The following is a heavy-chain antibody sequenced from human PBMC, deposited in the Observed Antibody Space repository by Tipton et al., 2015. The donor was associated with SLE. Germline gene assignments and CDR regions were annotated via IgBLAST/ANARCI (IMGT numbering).Heavy chain of an antibody. J-gene: IGHJ3*02. Sequence: QLVQSGAELKKPGASVKVSCKASGYTFTDYYVHWVRQAPGQGLEWMGWINTNSGGTNYAQNFKGRVTMTTDTSTSTAYMELRSLRSDDTAVYYCLGSYGYSDAFDIWGQGTMVTVSS. V-gene: IGHV1-2*02. D-gene: IGHD5-18*01. CDR2: INTNSGGT. CDR3: LGSYGYSDAFDI. CDR1: GYTFTDYY.